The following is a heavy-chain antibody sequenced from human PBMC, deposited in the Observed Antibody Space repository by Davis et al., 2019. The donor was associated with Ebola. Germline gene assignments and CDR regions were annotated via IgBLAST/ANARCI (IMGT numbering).Heavy chain of an antibody. CDR2: ISSSGSTI. CDR3: VTENWYRFES. J-gene: IGHJ4*02. Sequence: GESLKISCAASVFPFCDFYMSWLSQAPGKGLEWVSYISSSGSTIYYADSVKGRFTISRDNAKNSLYLQMNSLRAEDTAVYYCVTENWYRFESWGQGTLVTVSS. CDR1: VFPFCDFY. D-gene: IGHD1/OR15-1a*01. V-gene: IGHV3-11*01.